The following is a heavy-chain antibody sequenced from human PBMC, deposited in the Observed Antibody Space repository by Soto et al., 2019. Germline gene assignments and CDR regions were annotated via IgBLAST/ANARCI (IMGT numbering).Heavy chain of an antibody. CDR2: IWYDGSNK. V-gene: IGHV3-33*01. CDR3: AREKYYYGFRGVKEWFDP. J-gene: IGHJ5*02. CDR1: GFTFSSYG. Sequence: GGSLRLSCAASGFTFSSYGMHWVRQAPGKGLEWVAVIWYDGSNKYYADSVKGRFTISRDNSKNTLYLQLNSLRAEDTAVYYCAREKYYYGFRGVKEWFDPWGQGTLVTVSS. D-gene: IGHD3-10*01.